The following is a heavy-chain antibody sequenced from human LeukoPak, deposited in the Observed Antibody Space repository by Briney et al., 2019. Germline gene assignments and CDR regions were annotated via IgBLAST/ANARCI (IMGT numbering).Heavy chain of an antibody. D-gene: IGHD6-13*01. CDR3: ARHVRGAAGTSRDAFDI. J-gene: IGHJ3*02. V-gene: IGHV4-39*01. CDR2: IYYSGST. Sequence: PSETLSLTCTVSGGSISSSSYYWGWIRQPPGKGLEWIGSIYYSGSTYYNPSLKSRVTISVDTSKNQFSLKLSSVTAADTAVYYCARHVRGAAGTSRDAFDIWGQETMVTVSS. CDR1: GGSISSSSYY.